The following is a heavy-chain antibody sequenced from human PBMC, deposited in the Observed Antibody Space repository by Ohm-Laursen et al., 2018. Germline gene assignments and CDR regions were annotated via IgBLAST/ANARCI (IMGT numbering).Heavy chain of an antibody. D-gene: IGHD5-24*01. Sequence: SFRLSCAVSELTFSYYCMHRLRQAPGKALVWISQIKNDGSTTTYADSVKGRFTISRDNARNTLYLEMNSLRAEDTAVYYCTRGRSPQFDAFDIWGQGTMVTVFS. CDR1: ELTFSYYC. V-gene: IGHV3-74*01. CDR2: IKNDGSTT. J-gene: IGHJ3*02. CDR3: TRGRSPQFDAFDI.